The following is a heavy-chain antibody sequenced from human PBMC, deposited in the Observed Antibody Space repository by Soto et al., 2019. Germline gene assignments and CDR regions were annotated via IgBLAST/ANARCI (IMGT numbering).Heavy chain of an antibody. D-gene: IGHD6-13*01. CDR2: IIPSFGTA. CDR3: ARGPPLWYSRSWQRVPHYGMDV. CDR1: GGTFSSYA. J-gene: IGHJ6*02. Sequence: QVQLVQSGAEVKKPGSSVKVSCKASGGTFSSYAISWVRQAPGQGLEWMGGIIPSFGTANYAQKFQGRVTITADESTSTAYMELSSLRSEDTAVYYCARGPPLWYSRSWQRVPHYGMDVWGQGTTVTVSS. V-gene: IGHV1-69*01.